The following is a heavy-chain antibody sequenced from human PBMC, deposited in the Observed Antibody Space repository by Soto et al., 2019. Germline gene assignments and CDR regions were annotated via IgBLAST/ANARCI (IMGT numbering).Heavy chain of an antibody. Sequence: GGSLRLSCAASGFPFDDYTLHWVRQAPGKGLEWVSLISWGSNRTYYGDSVKGRFTISRDNTKNSLYLQMNSLRAEDTAVYYCASLLGVAATSNWFDPWGQGTLVTVSS. J-gene: IGHJ5*02. D-gene: IGHD2-15*01. CDR2: ISWGSNRT. CDR1: GFPFDDYT. CDR3: ASLLGVAATSNWFDP. V-gene: IGHV3-43*01.